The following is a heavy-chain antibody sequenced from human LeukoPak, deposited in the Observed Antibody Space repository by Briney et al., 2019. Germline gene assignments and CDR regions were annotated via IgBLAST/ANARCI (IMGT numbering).Heavy chain of an antibody. CDR2: IKQDGSEK. D-gene: IGHD3-10*02. CDR3: AELGITMIGGV. Sequence: GGSLRLSCAVSGFTFSSYWMSWVRQAPGKGLEWVANIKQDGSEKYYVDSVKGRFTISRDNAKSSLYLQMNSLRAEDTAVYYCAELGITMIGGVWGKGTTVTISS. V-gene: IGHV3-7*01. CDR1: GFTFSSYW. J-gene: IGHJ6*04.